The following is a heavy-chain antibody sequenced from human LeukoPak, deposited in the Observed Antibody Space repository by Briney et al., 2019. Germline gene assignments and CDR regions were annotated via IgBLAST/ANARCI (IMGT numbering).Heavy chain of an antibody. CDR1: GGSFSGYY. V-gene: IGHV4-34*01. CDR2: INHSGST. J-gene: IGHJ3*02. Sequence: SETLSLTCAVYGGSFSGYYWGWIRQPPGKGLEWIGEINHSGSTNYNPSLKSRVTISVDTSKNQFSLKLSSVTAADTAVYYCARELVVPAAMSLCAFDIWGQGTMVTVSS. CDR3: ARELVVPAAMSLCAFDI. D-gene: IGHD2-2*01.